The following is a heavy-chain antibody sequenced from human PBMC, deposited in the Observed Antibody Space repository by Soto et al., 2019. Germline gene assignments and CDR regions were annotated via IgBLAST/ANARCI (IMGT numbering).Heavy chain of an antibody. V-gene: IGHV1-18*01. CDR1: GYTFTRDG. CDR3: ARAGAVTTDVNFDY. Sequence: QVQLVQSGAEVKKPGASVKGSCKASGYTFTRDGISWVRQDPGQGLEWMGWISAYNGNTNYAQRLQGRVTMPTDTSPRTAYIDLSSLRSDDTAVSYCARAGAVTTDVNFDYWGQGTMVTVSS. J-gene: IGHJ4*02. CDR2: ISAYNGNT. D-gene: IGHD4-17*01.